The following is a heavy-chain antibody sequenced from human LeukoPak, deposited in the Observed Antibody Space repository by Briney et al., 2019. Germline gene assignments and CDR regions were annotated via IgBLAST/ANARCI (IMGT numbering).Heavy chain of an antibody. D-gene: IGHD3-10*01. V-gene: IGHV3-74*03. Sequence: GGSLRLSCAASGFTFSSNYMHWVRQAPGKGLVWVSRINTDGSDTTYADFVKGRFTISRDNAKNTLYLEMNSRRAEDTAGYYCARALRSPGDSGLDYWGQGALVTVSS. CDR3: ARALRSPGDSGLDY. J-gene: IGHJ4*02. CDR1: GFTFSSNY. CDR2: INTDGSDT.